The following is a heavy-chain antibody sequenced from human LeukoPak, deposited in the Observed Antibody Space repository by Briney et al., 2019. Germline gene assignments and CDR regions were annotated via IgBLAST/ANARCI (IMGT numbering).Heavy chain of an antibody. CDR2: ISAYNGNT. J-gene: IGHJ4*02. CDR1: GYTFTSYG. D-gene: IGHD1-26*01. CDR3: ARGHLLPSIGGSFDY. Sequence: ASVKASCKASGYTFTSYGISWVRQAPGQGLEWMGWISAYNGNTNYAQKLQGRVTMTTDTSTSTAYMELRSLRSDDTAVYYCARGHLLPSIGGSFDYWGQGTLVTVSS. V-gene: IGHV1-18*01.